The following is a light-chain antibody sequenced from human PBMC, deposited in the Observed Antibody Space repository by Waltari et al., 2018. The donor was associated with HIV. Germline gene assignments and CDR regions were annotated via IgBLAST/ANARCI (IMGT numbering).Light chain of an antibody. J-gene: IGLJ1*01. CDR1: SSDVGGSNY. CDR3: SSYTTSNTLLYV. V-gene: IGLV2-14*03. CDR2: DVS. Sequence: QSALTQPASVSGSPGQSITISCTGTSSDVGGSNYVSWYQQHPGKAPKLMIYDVSNRPSGISNRFSGSKSGNTASLTISGLQAEDEADYYCSSYTTSNTLLYVFGTGTKVTVL.